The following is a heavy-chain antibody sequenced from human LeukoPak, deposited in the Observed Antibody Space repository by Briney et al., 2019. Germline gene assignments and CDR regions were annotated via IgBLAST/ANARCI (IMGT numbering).Heavy chain of an antibody. V-gene: IGHV3-48*03. CDR3: AKGLLYYYYMDV. CDR2: ISSGGITI. CDR1: GFTFSSYE. J-gene: IGHJ6*03. Sequence: GGSLRLSCAASGFTFSSYEMNWVRQAPGKGLEWISYISSGGITIYYADSVKGRFTISRDNAKNSLYLQMNSLRAEDTAVYYCAKGLLYYYYMDVWGKGTTVTVSS.